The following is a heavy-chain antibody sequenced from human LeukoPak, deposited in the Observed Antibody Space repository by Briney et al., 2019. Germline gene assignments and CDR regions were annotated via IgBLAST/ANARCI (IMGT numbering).Heavy chain of an antibody. D-gene: IGHD3-16*02. CDR1: GFTFSSYW. J-gene: IGHJ4*02. V-gene: IGHV3-53*01. CDR3: ARGAGEVNVWGSFRLGGFDY. CDR2: IYSGGST. Sequence: GGSLRLSCGASGFTFSSYWMHWVRQAPGKGLKWVSVIYSGGSTYYADSVKGRFTISRDNSKNTLYLQMNSLRAEDTAVYYCARGAGEVNVWGSFRLGGFDYWGQGTLVTVSS.